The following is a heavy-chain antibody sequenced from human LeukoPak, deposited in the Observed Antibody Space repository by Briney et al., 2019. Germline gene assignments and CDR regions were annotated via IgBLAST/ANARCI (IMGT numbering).Heavy chain of an antibody. J-gene: IGHJ4*02. CDR3: ARATDYFDY. CDR2: IYYSGST. Sequence: NPSETLSLTCTVSGGSISSSSYYWGWIRQPPGKGLEWIGSIYYSGSTNYNPSLKSRVTISVDTSKNQFSLKLSSVTAADTAVYYCARATDYFDYWGQGTLVTVSS. D-gene: IGHD2-21*02. CDR1: GGSISSSSYY. V-gene: IGHV4-39*07.